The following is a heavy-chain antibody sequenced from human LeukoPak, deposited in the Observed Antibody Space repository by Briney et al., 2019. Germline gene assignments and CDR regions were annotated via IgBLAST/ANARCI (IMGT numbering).Heavy chain of an antibody. J-gene: IGHJ4*02. CDR1: GYTFINYG. V-gene: IGHV1-18*01. CDR2: ISASNGNT. CDR3: ARALSRGYSGYDYGLGY. Sequence: VASVKVSCKASGYTFINYGATWVRQAPGQGLEWMGWISASNGNTNYAQKLQGRVTMTTETSTSTAYMELRSLRSDDTAVYYCARALSRGYSGYDYGLGYWGQGTLVTVSS. D-gene: IGHD5-12*01.